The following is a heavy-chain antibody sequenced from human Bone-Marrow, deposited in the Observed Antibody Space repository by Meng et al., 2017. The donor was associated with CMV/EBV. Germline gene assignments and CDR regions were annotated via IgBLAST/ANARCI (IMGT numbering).Heavy chain of an antibody. V-gene: IGHV4-4*02. CDR2: IYHSGST. Sequence: CAVPGGASSSSNWWSWVRQPPGKGLEWIGEIYHSGSTNYNPSLKSRVTISVDKSKNQFSLKLSSVTAADTAVYYCARVGSYYEYYFDYWGQGTLVPSPQ. J-gene: IGHJ4*02. CDR3: ARVGSYYEYYFDY. CDR1: GGASSSSNW. D-gene: IGHD1-26*01.